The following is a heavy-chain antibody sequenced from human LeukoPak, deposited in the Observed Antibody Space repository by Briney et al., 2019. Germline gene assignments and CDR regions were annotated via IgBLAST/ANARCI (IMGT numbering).Heavy chain of an antibody. CDR2: ISYDGSNK. CDR1: GFTFSSYA. D-gene: IGHD5-18*01. CDR3: ARDEGGYSYGSPYY. Sequence: PGWSLRLSCAASGFTFSSYAMHWVRQAPGKGLEWVAVISYDGSNKYYADSVKGRFTISRNNSKNTLYLQMNSLRAEDTAVYYCARDEGGYSYGSPYYWGQGTLVTVSS. J-gene: IGHJ4*02. V-gene: IGHV3-30-3*01.